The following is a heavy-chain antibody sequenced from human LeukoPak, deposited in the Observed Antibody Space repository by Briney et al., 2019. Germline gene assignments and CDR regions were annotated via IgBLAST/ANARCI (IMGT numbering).Heavy chain of an antibody. Sequence: PGGSLRLSCAASGFTFSSYSMNWVRQAPGKGLEWVSYISSSSSTIYYADSVKGRFTISRDNAKNSLYLQMNSLRAEDTAVYYCALNDRRQWLVSFDYWGQGTLVTVSS. J-gene: IGHJ4*02. CDR1: GFTFSSYS. V-gene: IGHV3-48*04. CDR3: ALNDRRQWLVSFDY. CDR2: ISSSSSTI. D-gene: IGHD6-19*01.